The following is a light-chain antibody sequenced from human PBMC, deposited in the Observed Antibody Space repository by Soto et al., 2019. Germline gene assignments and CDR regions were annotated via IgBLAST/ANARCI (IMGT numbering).Light chain of an antibody. CDR2: DVS. CDR1: SSDVGAYNF. CDR3: SSYTTSSTLV. J-gene: IGLJ2*01. Sequence: QSALTQPASVSGSPGQSITISCTGTSSDVGAYNFVSWYQQHPGKAPKLIIYDVSNRPSGVSNRFSGSKSGNTASLTISVLQAEDEADFYCSSYTTSSTLVFGGGTKVTVL. V-gene: IGLV2-14*01.